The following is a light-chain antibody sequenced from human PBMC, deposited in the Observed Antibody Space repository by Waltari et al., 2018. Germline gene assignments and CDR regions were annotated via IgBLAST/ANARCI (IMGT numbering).Light chain of an antibody. CDR3: GAWDSSLTAGV. Sequence: QSVLTQPPSVSAAPGQMVAISCSGGASNVEHNFVSWYQQLPGTAPKLLIYDVLPRPSGIPDRFLGSKSGTSATLAITGLQTGDEADYYCGAWDSSLTAGVFGEGTKLTVL. J-gene: IGLJ3*02. CDR1: ASNVEHNF. V-gene: IGLV1-51*01. CDR2: DVL.